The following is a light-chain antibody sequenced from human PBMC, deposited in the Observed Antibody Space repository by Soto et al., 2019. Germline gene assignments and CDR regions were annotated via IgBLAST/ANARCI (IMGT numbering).Light chain of an antibody. CDR3: QQYKNGWT. Sequence: EIVLTQPPGTLSLSPGERATLSCRASQSVSSNLAWYQQKPGQAPRLLIYGASTRATGIPAKFSGGGSGTEFTLTISSLQSEDFAIYYCQQYKNGWTFGQGTKVDIK. CDR1: QSVSSN. J-gene: IGKJ1*01. V-gene: IGKV3-15*01. CDR2: GAS.